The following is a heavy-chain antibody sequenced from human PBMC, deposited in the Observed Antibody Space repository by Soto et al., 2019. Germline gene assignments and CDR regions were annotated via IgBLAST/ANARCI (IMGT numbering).Heavy chain of an antibody. CDR2: INHSGST. V-gene: IGHV4-34*01. J-gene: IGHJ6*02. Sequence: PSETLSLTCAVYGGSFSGYYWSWIRQPPGKGLEWIGEINHSGSTNYNPSLKSRVTISVDTSKNQFSLKLSSVTAADTAVYYCARTRGLRHHYYYGMDVWGQGTPVTVYS. CDR1: GGSFSGYY. CDR3: ARTRGLRHHYYYGMDV. D-gene: IGHD2-8*02.